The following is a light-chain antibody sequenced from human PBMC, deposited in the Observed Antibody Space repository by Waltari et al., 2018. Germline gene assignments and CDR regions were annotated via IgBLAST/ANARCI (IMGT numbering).Light chain of an antibody. CDR2: YAY. CDR1: QSVGTY. CDR3: QQRNNWPPSLT. J-gene: IGKJ4*01. V-gene: IGKV3-11*01. Sequence: VLTQSPATLSLSPGERATLSCRASQSVGTYLAWSQQKPGLAPRLLIAYAYNRASGVPARFIGSGSGTDFTLTISSLEPEDFAVYYCQQRNNWPPSLTFGGGTTVEIK.